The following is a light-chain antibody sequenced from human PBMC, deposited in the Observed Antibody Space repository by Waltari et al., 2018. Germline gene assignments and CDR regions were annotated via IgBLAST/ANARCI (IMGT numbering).Light chain of an antibody. CDR3: GSYTSSSSLDVV. J-gene: IGLJ3*02. Sequence: QSALTQPASVSGSPGQSITIPCTGTSSDIGCYNYVSWYQQHPGKAPKLIIYEVSNRPSGVSPRFSGSKSGNTASLTISGLQADDEADYYCGSYTSSSSLDVVFGAGTELTVL. CDR2: EVS. V-gene: IGLV2-14*03. CDR1: SSDIGCYNY.